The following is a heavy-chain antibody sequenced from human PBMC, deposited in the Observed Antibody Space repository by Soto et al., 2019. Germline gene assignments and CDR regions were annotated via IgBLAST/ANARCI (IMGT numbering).Heavy chain of an antibody. CDR2: IKSKTDGGTT. D-gene: IGHD3-9*01. CDR1: GFTFSNAW. J-gene: IGHJ4*02. V-gene: IGHV3-15*01. CDR3: TTAGKYFDWFRFDY. Sequence: PGGSLRLSCAASGFTFSNAWMSWVRQAPGKGLEWVGRIKSKTDGGTTDYAAPVKGRFTISRDDSKNTLYLQMNSLKTEDTAVYYCTTAGKYFDWFRFDYWGQGTLVTVSS.